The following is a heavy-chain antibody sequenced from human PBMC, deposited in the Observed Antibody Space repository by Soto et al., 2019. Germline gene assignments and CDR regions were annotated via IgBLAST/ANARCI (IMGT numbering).Heavy chain of an antibody. D-gene: IGHD2-21*01. J-gene: IGHJ4*02. V-gene: IGHV1-24*01. CDR2: FDPEDGET. CDR1: GYTLTELS. CDR3: ATGGDGQGAIYYFDY. Sequence: ASVKVSCKVSGYTLTELSMHWVRQAPGKGLEWMGGFDPEDGETIYAQKFQGRVTMTEDTSTDTAYMELSRLRSEDAAVYYCATGGDGQGAIYYFDYWGQGTLVTVSS.